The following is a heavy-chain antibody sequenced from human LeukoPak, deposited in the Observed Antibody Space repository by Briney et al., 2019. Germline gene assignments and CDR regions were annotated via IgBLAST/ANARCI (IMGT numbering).Heavy chain of an antibody. CDR2: IKQDGSEK. V-gene: IGHV3-7*01. CDR1: GFTFSSYW. Sequence: GGSLRLSCAASGFTFSSYWMSWVRQAPGKGLEWVANIKQDGSEKYYVDSVKGRFTISRDNAKNSLYLQMNSLRAEDTAVYYCARRDGTYYYYGMDVWGQGTTATVSS. CDR3: ARRDGTYYYYGMDV. D-gene: IGHD1-1*01. J-gene: IGHJ6*02.